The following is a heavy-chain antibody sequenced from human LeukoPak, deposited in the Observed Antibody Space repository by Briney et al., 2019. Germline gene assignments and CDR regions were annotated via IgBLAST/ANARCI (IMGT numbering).Heavy chain of an antibody. CDR3: ARAEWENYNWFDP. CDR1: GGTFSSYA. J-gene: IGHJ5*02. CDR2: IIPIFGTA. D-gene: IGHD1-26*01. V-gene: IGHV1-69*13. Sequence: SVKVSCKASGGTFSSYAISWVRQAPGQGLEGMGGIIPIFGTANYAQKFQGRVTITADESTSTAYMELSSLRSEDTAVYYCARAEWENYNWFDPWGQGTLVTVSS.